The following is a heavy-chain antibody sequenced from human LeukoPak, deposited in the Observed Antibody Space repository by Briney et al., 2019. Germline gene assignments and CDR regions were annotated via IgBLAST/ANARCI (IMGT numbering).Heavy chain of an antibody. Sequence: SETLSLTCTVSGGSISSYYWSWIRQPAGKGLEWIGRIYTSGSTNYNPSLKSRVTMSVDTSKNQFSLKLSSVTAADTAAYYCARDRPNSDAFDIWGQGTMVTVSS. CDR3: ARDRPNSDAFDI. CDR2: IYTSGST. D-gene: IGHD6-6*01. V-gene: IGHV4-4*07. J-gene: IGHJ3*02. CDR1: GGSISSYY.